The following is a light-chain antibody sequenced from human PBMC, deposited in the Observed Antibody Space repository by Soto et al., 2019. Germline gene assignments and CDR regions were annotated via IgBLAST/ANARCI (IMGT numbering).Light chain of an antibody. V-gene: IGLV2-8*01. Sequence: QSALTQPPSASGSPGQSVTISCTGTSSDIGAHVFVSWYQQRPGKAPKLMIYDVTKRTSGVHDRVSGSKSGNTASLTVSGLQAEDEADYYCSSYAGNNNLLFGGGTKLTVL. CDR1: SSDIGAHVF. CDR3: SSYAGNNNLL. J-gene: IGLJ2*01. CDR2: DVT.